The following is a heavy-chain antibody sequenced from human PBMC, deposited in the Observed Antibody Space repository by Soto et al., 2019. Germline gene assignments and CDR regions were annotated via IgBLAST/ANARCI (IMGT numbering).Heavy chain of an antibody. CDR2: IIPIFGTA. CDR3: ARGEYYDFWSGYFPDNPGHHYGMDV. Sequence: SVKVSCKASGGTFSSYAISWVRQAPGQGLEWMGGIIPIFGTANYAQKFQGRVTITADKSTSTAYMELSSLGSEDTAVYYCARGEYYDFWSGYFPDNPGHHYGMDVWGQGTTVTVSS. J-gene: IGHJ6*02. D-gene: IGHD3-3*01. V-gene: IGHV1-69*06. CDR1: GGTFSSYA.